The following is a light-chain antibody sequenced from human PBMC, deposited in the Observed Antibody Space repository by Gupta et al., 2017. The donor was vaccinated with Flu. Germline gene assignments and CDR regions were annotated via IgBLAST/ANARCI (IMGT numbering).Light chain of an antibody. CDR2: EGS. CDR3: CSYVGSVPIWV. CDR1: SDFGDYSL. J-gene: IGLJ3*02. Sequence: SDFGDYSLVSWYLQHPGKAPKLIISEGSKRPSGVSDRFSGSKSGRTASLTISGLQPEDEADYYCCSYVGSVPIWVFGGGTKLTVL. V-gene: IGLV2-23*01.